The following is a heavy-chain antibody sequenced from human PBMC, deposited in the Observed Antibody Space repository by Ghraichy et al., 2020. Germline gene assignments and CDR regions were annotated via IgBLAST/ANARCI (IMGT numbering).Heavy chain of an antibody. V-gene: IGHV4-39*01. D-gene: IGHD3-9*01. CDR1: GGSISSSSYY. CDR3: ARLRYFDWLLRY. J-gene: IGHJ4*02. CDR2: IYYSGST. Sequence: SQTLSLTCTVSGGSISSSSYYWGWIRQPPGKGLEWIGSIYYSGSTYYNPSLKSRVTISVDTSKNQFSLNLSSVTAADTAVYYCARLRYFDWLLRYWGQGTLVTVSS.